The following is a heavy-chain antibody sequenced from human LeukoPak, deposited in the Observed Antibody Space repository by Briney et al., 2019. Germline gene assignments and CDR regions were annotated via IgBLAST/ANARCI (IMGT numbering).Heavy chain of an antibody. D-gene: IGHD3-22*01. CDR1: GYTLTELS. J-gene: IGHJ4*02. Sequence: EASVKVSCKVSGYTLTELSMHWVRQAPGKGLEWMGGVDPEDGETIYAQKFQGRVTMTEDTSTDTAYMELSSLRSEDTAVYYCATAPRYYYDSSGYPTYYFDYWGQGTLVTVSS. V-gene: IGHV1-24*01. CDR3: ATAPRYYYDSSGYPTYYFDY. CDR2: VDPEDGET.